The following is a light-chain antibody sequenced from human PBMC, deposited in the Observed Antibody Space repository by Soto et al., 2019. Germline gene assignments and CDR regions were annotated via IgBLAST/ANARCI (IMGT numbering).Light chain of an antibody. CDR1: QSVSSSY. J-gene: IGKJ1*01. V-gene: IGKV3-20*01. Sequence: EIVMTQSPGTLSLSPGERATLSCRASQSVSSSYLAWYQQKPGQAPRLIIYGASTRATGIPDRFSGSGSGTDFTLTISRLEPEDFAVYYCQQYSSSPETFGQGTKVDIK. CDR3: QQYSSSPET. CDR2: GAS.